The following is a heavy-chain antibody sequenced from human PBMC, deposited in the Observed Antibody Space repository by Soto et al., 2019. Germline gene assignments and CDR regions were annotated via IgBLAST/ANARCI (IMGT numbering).Heavy chain of an antibody. V-gene: IGHV3-72*01. CDR1: GFIFSDDN. J-gene: IGHJ4*02. D-gene: IGHD2-8*01. CDR2: SETKANNYIT. CDR3: VRVGDGVKVDY. Sequence: EVQLVESGGGLVQPGGSLRLSCTASGFIFSDDNMDWVRQAPGKGLDWIGRSETKANNYITEYAASVKDRFTISRDESKNSMYLQMNSLKPEDTAVYYCVRVGDGVKVDYWGQGTLVTVSS.